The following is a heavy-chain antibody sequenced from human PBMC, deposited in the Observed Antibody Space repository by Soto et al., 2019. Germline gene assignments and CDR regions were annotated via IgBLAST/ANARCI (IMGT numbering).Heavy chain of an antibody. D-gene: IGHD3-10*01. CDR2: IYYSGRT. V-gene: IGHV4-39*01. J-gene: IGHJ4*02. Sequence: QLQLQESGPGLVKPSETLSLTCTVSGGSISGYYWGWIRQPPGKGLEWIATIYYSGRTFYNPSLETRVTIYVDTSRDQFSLKLTSVTAADTAVYYGARLPRTTTSGSGTDFWGKGTLVTVSS. CDR1: GGSISGYY. CDR3: ARLPRTTTSGSGTDF.